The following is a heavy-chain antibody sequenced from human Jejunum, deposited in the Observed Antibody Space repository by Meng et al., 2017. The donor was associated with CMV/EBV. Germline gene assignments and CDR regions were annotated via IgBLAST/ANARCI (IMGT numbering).Heavy chain of an antibody. J-gene: IGHJ4*02. Sequence: SYFWTWIRQPPGKGLGWLGYVYYDRGSTNYNPSLRSRVAISVDSPENQFSLKLTSVTAADTAVYYCARVPAALGSSSSSYSFDSWGQGTLVTVSS. D-gene: IGHD6-13*01. CDR2: VYYDRGST. CDR1: SYF. V-gene: IGHV4-59*01. CDR3: ARVPAALGSSSSSYSFDS.